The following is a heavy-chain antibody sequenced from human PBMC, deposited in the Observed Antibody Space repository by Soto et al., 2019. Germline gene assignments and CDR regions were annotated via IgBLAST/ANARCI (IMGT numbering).Heavy chain of an antibody. Sequence: QVQLVQSGAEVKKPGSSVKVSCKASGGTFSSYTISWVRQAPGQGLEWMGRIIPILGIANYAQKFQGRVTITADKSTSTAYMELGSLRAEDTAVYYCARGGVVPAAIDYYYGMDVWGQGTTVTVSS. CDR1: GGTFSSYT. CDR3: ARGGVVPAAIDYYYGMDV. D-gene: IGHD2-2*01. V-gene: IGHV1-69*02. J-gene: IGHJ6*02. CDR2: IIPILGIA.